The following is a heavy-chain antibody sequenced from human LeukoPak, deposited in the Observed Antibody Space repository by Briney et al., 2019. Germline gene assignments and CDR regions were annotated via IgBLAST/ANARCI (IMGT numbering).Heavy chain of an antibody. Sequence: GGSLRLSRAASGFTFSTYWMHWVRQDPGKGLVWVSRISSDASITSYADPVKGRFTISRDNAKNTLYLQMNSLRAEDTALYYCATSARTYLGSSLDYWGQGTLVTVSS. V-gene: IGHV3-74*01. CDR1: GFTFSTYW. D-gene: IGHD2-15*01. J-gene: IGHJ4*02. CDR2: ISSDASIT. CDR3: ATSARTYLGSSLDY.